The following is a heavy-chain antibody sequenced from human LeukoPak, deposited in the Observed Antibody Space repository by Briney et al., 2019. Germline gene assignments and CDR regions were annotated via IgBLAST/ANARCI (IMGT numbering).Heavy chain of an antibody. CDR3: ARGAAAALWYYFDY. D-gene: IGHD6-13*01. CDR2: SNHSGRT. Sequence: SETLSLTSAVYGGAFSGYYWSWIRQPPGKGLEWIGESNHSGRTNFNPSLKSRVTISVDTSKNQFSLKLNSVTAADTAVYYCARGAAAALWYYFDYWGQGTLVTVSS. CDR1: GGAFSGYY. V-gene: IGHV4-34*01. J-gene: IGHJ4*02.